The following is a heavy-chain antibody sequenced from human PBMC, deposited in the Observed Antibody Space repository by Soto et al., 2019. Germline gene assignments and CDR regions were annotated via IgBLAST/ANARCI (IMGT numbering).Heavy chain of an antibody. V-gene: IGHV1-69*12. J-gene: IGHJ4*02. Sequence: QVQLVQSGAEVKKPGSSVKVSCKASGGTFSSYAISWVRQAPGQGLEWMGGIIPIFGTANYAQKFQGRVTITADGSTGTAQMGVGRLRSEDTAVYYCARGLVGNKQLGDYWGQGTLVTVSS. D-gene: IGHD6-6*01. CDR2: IIPIFGTA. CDR1: GGTFSSYA. CDR3: ARGLVGNKQLGDY.